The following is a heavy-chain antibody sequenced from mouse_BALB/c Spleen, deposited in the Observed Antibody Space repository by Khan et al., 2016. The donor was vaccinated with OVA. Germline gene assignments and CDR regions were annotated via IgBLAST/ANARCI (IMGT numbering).Heavy chain of an antibody. CDR3: ARDQTARAALRFAY. J-gene: IGHJ3*01. D-gene: IGHD3-2*01. Sequence: EVELVESGGGLVKPGGSLKLSCAASGFAFSTYDMSWVRQTPEKRLEWVATISSSGTYTYYSVSVKGRFHFSRDNARNTLYLQMSSLRSEDTALGYCARDQTARAALRFAYWGQGTLVTVSA. V-gene: IGHV5-9*02. CDR2: ISSSGTYT. CDR1: GFAFSTYD.